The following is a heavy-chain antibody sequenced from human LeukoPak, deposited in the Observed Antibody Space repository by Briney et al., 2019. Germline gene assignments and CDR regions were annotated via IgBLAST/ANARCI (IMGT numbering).Heavy chain of an antibody. CDR1: GYTFTGYY. CDR3: ARGNTSSGWYTWFDP. D-gene: IGHD6-19*01. V-gene: IGHV1-2*02. CDR2: INPNSGGT. Sequence: GASVKVSCKASGYTFTGYYMHWVRQAPGQGLEWMGWINPNSGGTNYAQKFQGRVTMTRDTSISTAYMELSRLRSDDTAVYYCARGNTSSGWYTWFDPWGQGTLVTVSS. J-gene: IGHJ5*02.